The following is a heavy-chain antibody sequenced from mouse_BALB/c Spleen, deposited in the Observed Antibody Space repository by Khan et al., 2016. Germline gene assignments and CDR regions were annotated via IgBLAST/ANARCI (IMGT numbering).Heavy chain of an antibody. D-gene: IGHD1-1*01. CDR2: INPDSSTI. V-gene: IGHV4-1*02. J-gene: IGHJ4*01. Sequence: EVKLLESGGGLVQPGGSLKLSCAASGFDFSRYWMSWVRQAPGKGLEWIGEINPDSSTINYMPSLKDKFIISRDNAKNTLYLQMSKVRSEDTALYYCARGDYYGSNMDYWGQGTSVTVSS. CDR3: ARGDYYGSNMDY. CDR1: GFDFSRYW.